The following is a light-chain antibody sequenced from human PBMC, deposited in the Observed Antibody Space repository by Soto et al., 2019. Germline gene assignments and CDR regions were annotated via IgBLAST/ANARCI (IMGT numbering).Light chain of an antibody. Sequence: IPLTQSPSSLSASVGDRVTVTCRASQGIGTYLVWYQQKRGKASTVLIYASSTLQTGVPSRFSGTGSGTDFSLTISSLHPEDVATYYCQQVDSYPRTFGQGTKVEIK. CDR3: QQVDSYPRT. J-gene: IGKJ1*01. CDR2: ASS. V-gene: IGKV1-9*01. CDR1: QGIGTY.